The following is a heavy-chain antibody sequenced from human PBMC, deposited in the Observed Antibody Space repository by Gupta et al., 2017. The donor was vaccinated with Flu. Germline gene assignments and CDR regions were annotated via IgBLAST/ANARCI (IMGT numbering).Heavy chain of an antibody. D-gene: IGHD5-12*01. CDR3: AKVSGAGWLRRYFDY. CDR1: GLSFRTSA. Sequence: EVQRLESGAVLVQPGGSLRLSCAATGLSFRTSAMSWVREAAGKGLEWVSAISGSGGSTYYADSVKGRFTISRDNSKNTLYLQMNSLRDEDTAVYYCAKVSGAGWLRRYFDYWGQGTLVTVSS. J-gene: IGHJ4*02. CDR2: ISGSGGST. V-gene: IGHV3-23*01.